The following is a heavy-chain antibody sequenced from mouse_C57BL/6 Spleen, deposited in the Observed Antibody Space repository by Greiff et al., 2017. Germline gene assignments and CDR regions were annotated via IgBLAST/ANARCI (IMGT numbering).Heavy chain of an antibody. CDR3: ARSTGPYYFDY. J-gene: IGHJ2*01. Sequence: EVKVEESGGGLVQPGGSLSLSCAASGFTFTDYYMSWVRQPPGKALEWLGFIRNKANGYTTEYSASVKGRFTISRDNSQSILYLQMNALRAEDSATYYCARSTGPYYFDYWGQGTTLTVSS. D-gene: IGHD4-1*02. CDR1: GFTFTDYY. V-gene: IGHV7-3*01. CDR2: IRNKANGYTT.